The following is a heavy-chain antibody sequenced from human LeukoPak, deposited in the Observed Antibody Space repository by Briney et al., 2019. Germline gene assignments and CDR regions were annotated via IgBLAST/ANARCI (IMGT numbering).Heavy chain of an antibody. Sequence: GGSLRLSCAASGFTMSHYGVSWVRQAPGKGLEWISGIRSAVETTHYADSVKGRFIISRDNSKNALSLQLNSLRPEDTALYYCAKHFCTGLDCSLFDSWGQGTLVTVSS. J-gene: IGHJ4*02. CDR2: IRSAVETT. V-gene: IGHV3-23*01. D-gene: IGHD3/OR15-3a*01. CDR1: GFTMSHYG. CDR3: AKHFCTGLDCSLFDS.